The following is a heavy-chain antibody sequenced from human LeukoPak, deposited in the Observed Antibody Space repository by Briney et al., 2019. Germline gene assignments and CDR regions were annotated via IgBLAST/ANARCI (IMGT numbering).Heavy chain of an antibody. V-gene: IGHV3-53*01. J-gene: IGHJ4*02. Sequence: GGSLTLSCAASGFTVSSNYMSWIRQAPGKGLEWVSVIYSGGSTYYADSVKGRFTISRDNSKNTLYLQMNSLRAEDTAVYYCARAGYYYDSSGYYYVDYWGQGTLVTVSS. CDR3: ARAGYYYDSSGYYYVDY. D-gene: IGHD3-22*01. CDR2: IYSGGST. CDR1: GFTVSSNY.